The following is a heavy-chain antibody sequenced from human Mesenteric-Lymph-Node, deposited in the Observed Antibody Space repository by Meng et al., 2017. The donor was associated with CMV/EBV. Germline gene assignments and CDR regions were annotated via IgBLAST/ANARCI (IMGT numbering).Heavy chain of an antibody. Sequence: GESLKISCAASGFTFSSYWMSWVRQAPGKGLEWAANIKQDGSEKYYVDSVKGRFTISRDNAKNSLYLQMNSLRAEDTAVYYCAREGPAYYDFWSGYYPDAFDIWGQGTMVTVSS. CDR3: AREGPAYYDFWSGYYPDAFDI. CDR2: IKQDGSEK. V-gene: IGHV3-7*01. CDR1: GFTFSSYW. D-gene: IGHD3-3*01. J-gene: IGHJ3*02.